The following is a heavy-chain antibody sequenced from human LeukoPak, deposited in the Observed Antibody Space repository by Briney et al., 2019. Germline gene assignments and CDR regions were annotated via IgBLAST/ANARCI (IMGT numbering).Heavy chain of an antibody. CDR2: IRYDGSNK. D-gene: IGHD2-15*01. Sequence: PGRSLRLSCAASGFTFSSYGMHWVRQAPGKGLEWVAFIRYDGSNKYYADSVKGRFTISRDNSKNTLYLQMNSLRAEDTAVYYCAKLARSIGYCSGGNCYGDYWGQGTLVTVSS. CDR1: GFTFSSYG. V-gene: IGHV3-30*02. J-gene: IGHJ4*02. CDR3: AKLARSIGYCSGGNCYGDY.